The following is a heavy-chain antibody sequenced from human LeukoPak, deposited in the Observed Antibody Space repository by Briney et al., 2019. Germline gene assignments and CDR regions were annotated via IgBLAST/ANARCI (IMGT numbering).Heavy chain of an antibody. CDR2: MNGDGSQR. CDR3: SRRLDY. V-gene: IGHV3-7*01. Sequence: GGSLRLSCAASGFNFGDYWMTWVRQTPGKGLECVATMNGDGSQRYYVDSVKDRFTISRDNAKNSLFLQMNGLRAEDTAVYYCSRRLDYWGQGALVTVSS. J-gene: IGHJ4*02. CDR1: GFNFGDYW.